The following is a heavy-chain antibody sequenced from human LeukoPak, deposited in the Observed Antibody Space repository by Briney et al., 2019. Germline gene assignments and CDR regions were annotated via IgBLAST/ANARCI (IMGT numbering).Heavy chain of an antibody. V-gene: IGHV3-23*01. Sequence: GGSLRLSCAASGFTFSSCALSWVRQAPGKGLEWVSTVSVNGGTTYYADSVKGRFTISRDNSRNTLYLQMNSLRAEDTAVYFCAKESRGSGNYAFDYWGQGTLVTVSS. J-gene: IGHJ4*02. D-gene: IGHD3-10*01. CDR3: AKESRGSGNYAFDY. CDR1: GFTFSSCA. CDR2: VSVNGGTT.